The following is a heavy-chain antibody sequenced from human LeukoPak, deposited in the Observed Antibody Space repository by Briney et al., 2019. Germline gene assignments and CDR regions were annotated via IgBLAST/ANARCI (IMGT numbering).Heavy chain of an antibody. V-gene: IGHV4-38-2*02. J-gene: IGHJ4*02. CDR1: GYSISSGYY. CDR3: ARDLYYDFWSGLAQLFDY. CDR2: IYHSGST. D-gene: IGHD3-3*01. Sequence: SETLSLTCTVSGYSISSGYYWGWIRQPPGRGLEWIGSIYHSGSTYYNPSLKSRVTISVDTSKNQFSLKLSSVTAADTAVYYCARDLYYDFWSGLAQLFDYWGQGTLVTVSS.